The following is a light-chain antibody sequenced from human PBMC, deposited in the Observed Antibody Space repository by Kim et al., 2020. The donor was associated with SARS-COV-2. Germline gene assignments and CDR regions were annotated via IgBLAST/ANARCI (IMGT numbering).Light chain of an antibody. CDR1: EIVDSNL. Sequence: EIVLTQSPGTLSLSPGERATLSCRASEIVDSNLVSWYQQKPGQPPRLLIYGTSTRATGIPDRFSGGGSGTGFTLTISRLEPEDFAVYYCQHYGSSLTFGQGTRLEIK. CDR2: GTS. J-gene: IGKJ5*01. V-gene: IGKV3-20*01. CDR3: QHYGSSLT.